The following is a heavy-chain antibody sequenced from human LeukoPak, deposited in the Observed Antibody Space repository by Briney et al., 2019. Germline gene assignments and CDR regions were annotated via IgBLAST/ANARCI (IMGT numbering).Heavy chain of an antibody. CDR2: MWFGATT. D-gene: IGHD1-26*01. CDR1: GDSISSSNSY. V-gene: IGHV4-39*07. J-gene: IGHJ4*02. Sequence: SETLSLTCTVSGDSISSSNSYWGWIRQPPGKGLEWIGSMWFGATTSYDPFLKSRVTISIDPSKNQFSLKLSSVTAADTALCCARGRRGSYFQDYWGQGTLVTVSS. CDR3: RGRRGSYFQDY.